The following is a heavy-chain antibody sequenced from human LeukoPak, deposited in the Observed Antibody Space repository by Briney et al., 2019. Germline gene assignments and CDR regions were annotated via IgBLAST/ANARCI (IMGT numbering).Heavy chain of an antibody. CDR1: DGSISSSSYY. Sequence: SSETLSLTCTVSDGSISSSSYYWGWIRQPPGKGLEWIGSIYYSGSTYYNPSLKSRVTISVDTSKNQFSLKLSSVTAADTAVYYCARADIVVVPAAILRSYYFDYWGQGTLVNVSS. CDR3: ARADIVVVPAAILRSYYFDY. CDR2: IYYSGST. V-gene: IGHV4-39*01. J-gene: IGHJ4*02. D-gene: IGHD2-2*01.